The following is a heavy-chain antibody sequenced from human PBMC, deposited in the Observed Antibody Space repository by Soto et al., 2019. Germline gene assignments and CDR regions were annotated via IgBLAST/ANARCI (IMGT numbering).Heavy chain of an antibody. CDR2: IKQAGSER. CDR3: VRDGYSAAFDI. D-gene: IGHD5-18*01. J-gene: IGHJ3*02. CDR1: GFTFRSYY. V-gene: IGHV3-7*01. Sequence: EVQLVESGGGLVQPGGSLRLSCATSGFTFRSYYMSWVRQPPGKGLEWVANIKQAGSERYYVDSVRGRFTISRDNAENSLYLQMNSLRAEDPAVYYCVRDGYSAAFDIWGQGTMFTVSS.